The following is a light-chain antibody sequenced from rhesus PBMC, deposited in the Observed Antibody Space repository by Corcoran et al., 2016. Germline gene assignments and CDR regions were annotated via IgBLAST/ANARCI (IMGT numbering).Light chain of an antibody. CDR3: QQYITVLLT. J-gene: IGKJ4*01. V-gene: IGKV1-37*01. CDR1: QAINSY. Sequence: DIQMTQSPSSLSASVGDTVTITCRASQAINSYLAWYQQKPGKAPNLLFYYTSTLEIGVPSRFNGGGFGTEFTLTISSLQPEDFAIFYCQQYITVLLTFGGGTKVEIK. CDR2: YTS.